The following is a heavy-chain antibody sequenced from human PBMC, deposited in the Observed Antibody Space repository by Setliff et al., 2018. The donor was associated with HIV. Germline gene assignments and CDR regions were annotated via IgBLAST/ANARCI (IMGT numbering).Heavy chain of an antibody. D-gene: IGHD5-18*01. Sequence: PGGSLRLSCAVSGFNFRGYNMNWVRQAPGKGLEWVSSISTSSTYTYYADSVKGRFTISRDNSKNMLYLQMNSLRVEDTAIYYCAKMHTAMDPDTFDIWGQGTMVTGSS. CDR3: AKMHTAMDPDTFDI. V-gene: IGHV3-21*06. CDR1: GFNFRGYN. J-gene: IGHJ3*02. CDR2: ISTSSTYT.